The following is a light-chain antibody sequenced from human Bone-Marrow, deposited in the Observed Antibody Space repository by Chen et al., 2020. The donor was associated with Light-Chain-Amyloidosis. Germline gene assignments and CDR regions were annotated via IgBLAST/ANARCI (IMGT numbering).Light chain of an antibody. CDR2: RDT. CDR3: QSADSSGTYEVI. CDR1: DFPKKY. V-gene: IGLV3-25*03. J-gene: IGLJ2*01. Sequence: SYELPQPPSVSVSPGQTASITCSGDDFPKKYAYWYQQKPGQAPVLVIHRDTERPSGISEGFSGSSSGTTATLTISGVQAEDEADYHCQSADSSGTYEVIFGGGTKLTVL.